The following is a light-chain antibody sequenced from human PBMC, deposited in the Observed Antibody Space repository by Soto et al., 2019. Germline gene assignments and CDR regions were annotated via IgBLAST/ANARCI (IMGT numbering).Light chain of an antibody. CDR3: PQYGSASDT. Sequence: DIVLTQSPGTLSLSPGERATLSCRVSQSVSSTYLAWYQQKPGQAPRILIFGASNRDTGIPDRFSGSGSETDFKLTTSRLEPEDCQMYYCPQYGSASDTFGQGAKGEIK. CDR1: QSVSSTY. J-gene: IGKJ2*01. CDR2: GAS. V-gene: IGKV3-20*01.